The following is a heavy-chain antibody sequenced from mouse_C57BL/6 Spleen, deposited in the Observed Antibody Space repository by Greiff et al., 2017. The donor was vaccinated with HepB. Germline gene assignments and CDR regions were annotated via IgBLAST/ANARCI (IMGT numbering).Heavy chain of an antibody. CDR2: INPSSGYT. CDR3: ARYYYGSRGGPAWFAY. V-gene: IGHV1-7*01. Sequence: QVQLQQSGAELAKPGASVKLSCKASGYTFTSYWMHWVKQRPGQGLEWIGYINPSSGYTKYNQKFKDKATLTADKSSSTAYMQLSSLTYEDSAVYYCARYYYGSRGGPAWFAYWGQGTLVTVSA. J-gene: IGHJ3*01. CDR1: GYTFTSYW. D-gene: IGHD1-1*01.